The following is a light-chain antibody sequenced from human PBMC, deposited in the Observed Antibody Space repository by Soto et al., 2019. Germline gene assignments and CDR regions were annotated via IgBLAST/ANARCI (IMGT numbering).Light chain of an antibody. J-gene: IGKJ1*01. CDR2: DAS. V-gene: IGKV1-5*01. CDR1: QSISSW. CDR3: QQYNTAGT. Sequence: SSCRVSQSISSWLAWCQQKPGKAPKLLIYDASSLESGVPSRFSGSGSGTEFTLTSCSLQPCALAPIYGQQYNTAGTVAQGTKVDIK.